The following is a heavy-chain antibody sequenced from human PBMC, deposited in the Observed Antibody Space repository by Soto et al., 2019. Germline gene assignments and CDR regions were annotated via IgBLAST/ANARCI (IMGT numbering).Heavy chain of an antibody. CDR2: MNPNSGNT. Sequence: QVQLVQSGAEVKKPGASVKVSCKASGYTFTSYDINWVRQATGQGLEWMGWMNPNSGNTGYAQKFQGRFTMTRNTSISTAYMELSSLRSEATAVYYCERPRYGGGYYYYGMDVWGQGTTVTVSS. CDR1: GYTFTSYD. CDR3: ERPRYGGGYYYYGMDV. D-gene: IGHD3-16*01. J-gene: IGHJ6*02. V-gene: IGHV1-8*01.